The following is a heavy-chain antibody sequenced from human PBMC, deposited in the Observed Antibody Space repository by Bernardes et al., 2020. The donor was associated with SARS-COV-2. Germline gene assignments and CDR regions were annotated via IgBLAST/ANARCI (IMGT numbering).Heavy chain of an antibody. V-gene: IGHV5-51*01. Sequence: GESLKISCKGYGYSFTNYWIGWVRQMPGKGLEWMGIIYPGDSDTRYSPSFQGQVTISADKSITTAYLQWSSLKASDTAIYYCARRPNWDLIWYFDLWGRGTLVTVSS. J-gene: IGHJ2*01. CDR2: IYPGDSDT. CDR3: ARRPNWDLIWYFDL. CDR1: GYSFTNYW. D-gene: IGHD7-27*01.